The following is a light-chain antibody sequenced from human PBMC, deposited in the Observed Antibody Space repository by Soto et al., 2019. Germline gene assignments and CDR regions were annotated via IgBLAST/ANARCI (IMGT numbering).Light chain of an antibody. CDR2: DVS. J-gene: IGLJ3*02. CDR1: SSDVGGYNY. Sequence: QSALTQPRSVSGSPGQSVTISCTGTSSDVGGYNYVSWYQQHPGKAPKLMIYDVSERPSGVPDRFSGSKSGNTASLTISGLQGEDEADYYCCSYAGSYSWVFGGGTKLTVL. V-gene: IGLV2-11*01. CDR3: CSYAGSYSWV.